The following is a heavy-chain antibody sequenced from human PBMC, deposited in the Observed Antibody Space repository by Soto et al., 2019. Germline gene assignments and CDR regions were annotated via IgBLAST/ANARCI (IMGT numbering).Heavy chain of an antibody. V-gene: IGHV3-30-3*01. CDR1: GFTFSTYA. CDR3: ARGLRGYSYGNADY. D-gene: IGHD5-18*01. J-gene: IGHJ4*02. CDR2: ISNDGTNK. Sequence: GGSLRLSCAASGFTFSTYAMHWVRQTPGKGLEWVAVISNDGTNKYYADSVKGRFTVSRDNSKNTLFLHMQSLRAEDTAVYYCARGLRGYSYGNADYWGLGTLVTVSS.